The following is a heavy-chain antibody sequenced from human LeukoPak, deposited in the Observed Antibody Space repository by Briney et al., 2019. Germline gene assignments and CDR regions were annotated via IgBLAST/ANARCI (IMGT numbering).Heavy chain of an antibody. CDR2: VGPYNGKT. CDR1: GYTFLDYG. D-gene: IGHD5-24*01. V-gene: IGHV1-18*01. CDR3: TRDFSAKMATITDI. J-gene: IGHJ4*02. Sequence: GASVKVSCKASGYTFLDYGISWLRQAPGQGLEWMGWVGPYNGKTKYSQKFQGRVTMTTDTLTNAAFLELTSLRPDDTAIYYCTRDFSAKMATITDIWGQGTLAVVSS.